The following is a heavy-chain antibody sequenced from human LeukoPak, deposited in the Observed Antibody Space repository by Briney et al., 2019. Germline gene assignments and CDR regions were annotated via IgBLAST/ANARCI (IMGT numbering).Heavy chain of an antibody. CDR1: GFTFSDYY. Sequence: PGGSLRLSCAASGFTFSDYYMSWIRQAPGKGLEWVSYISSSGSTIYYADSVKGRFTISRDNAKNSLYLQMNSLRAEDTAVYYRARVFVGYYYYGMDVWGQGTTVTVSS. CDR3: ARVFVGYYYYGMDV. J-gene: IGHJ6*02. D-gene: IGHD2-21*01. V-gene: IGHV3-11*01. CDR2: ISSSGSTI.